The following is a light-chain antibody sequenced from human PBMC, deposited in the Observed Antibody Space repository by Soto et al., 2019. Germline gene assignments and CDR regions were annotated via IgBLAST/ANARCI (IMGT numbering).Light chain of an antibody. J-gene: IGLJ1*01. CDR1: SSDVGGYNY. CDR3: TSYAGGNNV. Sequence: QSALTQPPSASGSPGQSVTISCTGTSSDVGGYNYVSWYQQHPGKVPKLKVYEVNKRPSGVPDRFSGSKSGNTASLTVSGLQAEDEDDYYCTSYAGGNNVFGTGTKVTVL. CDR2: EVN. V-gene: IGLV2-8*01.